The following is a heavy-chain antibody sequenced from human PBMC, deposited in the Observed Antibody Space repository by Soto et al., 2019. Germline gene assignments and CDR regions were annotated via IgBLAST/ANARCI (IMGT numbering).Heavy chain of an antibody. J-gene: IGHJ6*02. V-gene: IGHV1-69*12. Sequence: QVQLVQSGAEVKKPGSSVKVSCKASGGTFSSYAISWVRQAPGQGLEWMGGIIPIFGTANYAQKFQGRVTITANESTSTAYTELSSLRSENTALYYYERAGEYSRGWASMDVWGQGNTVTVSS. D-gene: IGHD6-19*01. CDR2: IIPIFGTA. CDR3: ERAGEYSRGWASMDV. CDR1: GGTFSSYA.